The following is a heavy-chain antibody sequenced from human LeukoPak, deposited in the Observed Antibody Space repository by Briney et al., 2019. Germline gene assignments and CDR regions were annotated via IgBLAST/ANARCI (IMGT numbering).Heavy chain of an antibody. D-gene: IGHD2-21*01. J-gene: IGHJ4*02. CDR3: AREGSIVPHQDLDC. V-gene: IGHV3-21*01. CDR2: VNSRGNDK. CDR1: GFTFRSYS. Sequence: PGGSPRLSCAASGFTFRSYSMNWVRQAPGKGLEWVSSVNSRGNDKYYAESVKGRFTISRDNAKNSLYLQMNNLRVEDTAVYYCAREGSIVPHQDLDCWGQGSLVTVSS.